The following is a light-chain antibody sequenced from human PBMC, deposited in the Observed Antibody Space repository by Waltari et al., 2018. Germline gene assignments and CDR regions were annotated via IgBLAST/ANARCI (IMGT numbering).Light chain of an antibody. CDR1: SSNIGSNT. V-gene: IGLV1-44*01. Sequence: QSVLTQPPSASGTPGQRVTISCSGSSSNIGSNTVNWYQQLPGTAPKLLIYSNHQRPSGVPDRFSGSKSVTSASLAISGLQSEDEADYYCAAWDDSLNGWVFGGGTKLTVL. CDR3: AAWDDSLNGWV. J-gene: IGLJ3*02. CDR2: SNH.